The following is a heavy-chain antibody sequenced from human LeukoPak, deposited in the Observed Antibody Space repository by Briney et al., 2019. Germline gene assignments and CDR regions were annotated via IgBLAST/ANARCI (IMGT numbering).Heavy chain of an antibody. CDR2: MNPNSGNT. CDR1: GYTFTSYD. V-gene: IGHV1-8*01. J-gene: IGHJ5*02. Sequence: ASVKVSCKASGYTFTSYDINWVRQATGQGLEWMGWMNPNSGNTGYAQKFQGRVTMTRNTSISTAYMELSSLRSEDTAVYYCARRPSYCSSTSSYRRWFDPWGQGTLVTVTS. CDR3: ARRPSYCSSTSSYRRWFDP. D-gene: IGHD2-2*01.